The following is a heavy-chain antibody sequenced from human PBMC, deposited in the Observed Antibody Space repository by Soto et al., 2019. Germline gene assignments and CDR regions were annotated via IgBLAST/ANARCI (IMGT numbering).Heavy chain of an antibody. D-gene: IGHD3-16*01. CDR1: GGSISSGGYY. CDR2: IYYSGST. Sequence: SGTLSLTCTVSGGSISSGGYYWSWIRQHPGKGLEWIGYIYYSGSTYYNPSLKSRVTISVDTSKNQFSLKLSSVTAADTAVYYCARDLQGGYYYYGMDVWGQGTTVTVSS. V-gene: IGHV4-31*03. J-gene: IGHJ6*02. CDR3: ARDLQGGYYYYGMDV.